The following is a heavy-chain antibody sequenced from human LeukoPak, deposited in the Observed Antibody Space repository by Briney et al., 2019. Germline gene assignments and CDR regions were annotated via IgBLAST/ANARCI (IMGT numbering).Heavy chain of an antibody. Sequence: GRALRLSCAASGFSVSTYGMHWVRQAPGKGLEWVAVIWYDGSNTYYADSVRGRFTISRDTSKNTLYLQMNALRAEDTAVYYCARVPPYYEGGWAYCYNGMDVWGQGTTVTVSS. V-gene: IGHV3-33*01. CDR1: GFSVSTYG. D-gene: IGHD3-22*01. CDR2: IWYDGSNT. CDR3: ARVPPYYEGGWAYCYNGMDV. J-gene: IGHJ6*02.